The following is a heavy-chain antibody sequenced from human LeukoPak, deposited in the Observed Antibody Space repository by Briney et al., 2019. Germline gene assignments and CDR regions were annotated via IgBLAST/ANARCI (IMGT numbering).Heavy chain of an antibody. CDR1: GGSISSYY. D-gene: IGHD2-2*01. J-gene: IGHJ5*02. V-gene: IGHV4-59*01. Sequence: PSETLSLTCTVSGGSISSYYWSWIRQPPGKGLEWIGYIYYSGSTNYNPSLKSRVTISVDTSKNQFSLKLSSVTAADTAVYYCARSHRSTRANWFDPWGQETLVTVSS. CDR3: ARSHRSTRANWFDP. CDR2: IYYSGST.